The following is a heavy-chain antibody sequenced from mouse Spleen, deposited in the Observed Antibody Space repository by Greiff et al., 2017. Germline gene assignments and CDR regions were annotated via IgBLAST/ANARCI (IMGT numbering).Heavy chain of an antibody. V-gene: IGHV5-9*04. CDR3: ARLGYFDY. Sequence: EVKLVESGGGLVKLGGSLKLSCAASGFTFSSYAMSWVRQTPEKRLEWVATISSGGGNTYYPDSVKGRFTISRDNAKNTLYLQMSSLKSEDTAMYYCARLGYFDYWGQGTTLTVSS. D-gene: IGHD4-1*01. CDR2: ISSGGGNT. J-gene: IGHJ2*01. CDR1: GFTFSSYA.